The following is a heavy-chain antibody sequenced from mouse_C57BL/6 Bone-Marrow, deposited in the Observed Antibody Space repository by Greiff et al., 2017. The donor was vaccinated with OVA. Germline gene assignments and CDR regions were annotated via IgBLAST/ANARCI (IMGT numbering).Heavy chain of an antibody. Sequence: EVKLMESGPGLVKPSQSLSLTCSVTGYSITSGYYWNWIRQFPGNKLEWMGYISYDGSNNYNPSLKNRISITRDTSKNQFFLKLNTVTTEDTATYYCARGNYYSNVVRYYFDYWGQGTTLTVSS. D-gene: IGHD2-5*01. CDR3: ARGNYYSNVVRYYFDY. J-gene: IGHJ2*01. CDR1: GYSITSGYY. CDR2: ISYDGSN. V-gene: IGHV3-6*01.